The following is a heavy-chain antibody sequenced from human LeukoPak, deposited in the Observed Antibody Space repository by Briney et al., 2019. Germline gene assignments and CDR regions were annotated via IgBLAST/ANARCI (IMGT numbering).Heavy chain of an antibody. Sequence: GESLKISCRSSGYSFTSYWIGWVRQMPGKGLEWMGIIYPGDSDTRYSPSCQGQVTISADKSISTAYLQWSSLKASDTAMYYCARHVYCSGGSCYPRPYYFDYWGQGTLVTVSS. J-gene: IGHJ4*02. D-gene: IGHD2-15*01. CDR2: IYPGDSDT. V-gene: IGHV5-51*01. CDR1: GYSFTSYW. CDR3: ARHVYCSGGSCYPRPYYFDY.